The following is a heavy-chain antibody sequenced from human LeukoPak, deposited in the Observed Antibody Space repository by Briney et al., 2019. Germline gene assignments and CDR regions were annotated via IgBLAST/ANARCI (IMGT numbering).Heavy chain of an antibody. CDR1: GYTVTSYG. CDR2: ISAYNGNT. D-gene: IGHD2-2*01. J-gene: IGHJ6*04. Sequence: ASVKVSCKASGYTVTSYGISWERQAPGQGLEWMGWISAYNGNTNYAQKLQGRVTMTTDTSTSTAYMELRSLRSDDTAVYYCARGCSSTSCYWNYYYYGMDVWGKGTTVTVPS. V-gene: IGHV1-18*04. CDR3: ARGCSSTSCYWNYYYYGMDV.